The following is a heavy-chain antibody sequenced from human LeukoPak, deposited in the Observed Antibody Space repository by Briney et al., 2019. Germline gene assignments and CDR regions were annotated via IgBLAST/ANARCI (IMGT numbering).Heavy chain of an antibody. CDR2: IWCDGSNK. CDR1: GFTFSSYG. CDR3: ARAYSSSSQPFDY. V-gene: IGHV3-33*01. Sequence: PGGSLRLSCAASGFTFSSYGMHWVRQAPGKGLEWVAVIWCDGSNKYYADSVKGRFTISRDNSKNTLYLQMNSLRAEDTAVYYCARAYSSSSQPFDYWGQGTLVTVSS. D-gene: IGHD6-6*01. J-gene: IGHJ4*02.